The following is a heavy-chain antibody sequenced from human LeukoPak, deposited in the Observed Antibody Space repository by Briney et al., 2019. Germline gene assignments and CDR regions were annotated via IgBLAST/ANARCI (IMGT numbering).Heavy chain of an antibody. CDR3: ARNTRSSGWGTTDY. CDR1: GGSISSYY. V-gene: IGHV4-4*07. J-gene: IGHJ4*02. D-gene: IGHD6-19*01. Sequence: SETLSLTCTVSGGSISSYYWSWIRQPAGKGLEWIGRIYTSGSTNYNPSLKSRVTMSVDTSKNQFSLKLSSVTAADTAVYYCARNTRSSGWGTTDYWGQGTLVTVSS. CDR2: IYTSGST.